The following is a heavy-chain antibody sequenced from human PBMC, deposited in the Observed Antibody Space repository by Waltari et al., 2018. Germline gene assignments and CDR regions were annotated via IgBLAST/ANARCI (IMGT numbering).Heavy chain of an antibody. D-gene: IGHD3-16*01. CDR2: IIGSGGST. CDR1: GFTFSSYA. J-gene: IGHJ4*02. V-gene: IGHV3-23*01. CDR3: AKDFGGGFDY. Sequence: EVQLLASGGGLVQPGGSLRLSCAASGFTFSSYAMSWVRQAPGMGLEWCSAIIGSGGSTYYADSVKGRFTISRDNSKNTLYLQMNSLRAEDTAVYYCAKDFGGGFDYWGQGTLVTVSS.